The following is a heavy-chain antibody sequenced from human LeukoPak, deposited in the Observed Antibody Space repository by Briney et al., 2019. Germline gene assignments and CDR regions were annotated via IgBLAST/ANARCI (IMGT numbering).Heavy chain of an antibody. V-gene: IGHV3-21*01. CDR3: ARLAVVTSDYGPDY. CDR1: GFTFSSYS. CDR2: ISSSSSYI. Sequence: PGGSLRLSCAASGFTFSSYSMNWVRQAPGKGLEWVSSISSSSSYIYYADSVKGRFTISRDNAKNSLYLQMNSLRAEDTAVYYCARLAVVTSDYGPDYWGQGTLVTVSS. D-gene: IGHD4-23*01. J-gene: IGHJ4*02.